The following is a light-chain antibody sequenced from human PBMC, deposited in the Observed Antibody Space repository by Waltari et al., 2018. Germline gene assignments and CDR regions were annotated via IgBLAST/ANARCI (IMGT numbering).Light chain of an antibody. V-gene: IGKV3D-20*01. CDR3: QQYGSSPTWT. J-gene: IGKJ1*01. CDR2: DAS. CDR1: LSVSSSY. Sequence: EIVLTQSPATLSLSPGERATLSCGASLSVSSSYLAWYQQKPGLAPRLLIYDASSRATGIPDRFSGSGSGTDFTLTISRLEPEDFAVYYCQQYGSSPTWTFGQGTKVEIK.